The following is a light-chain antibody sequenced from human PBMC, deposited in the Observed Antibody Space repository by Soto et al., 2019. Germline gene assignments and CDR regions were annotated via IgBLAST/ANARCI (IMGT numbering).Light chain of an antibody. J-gene: IGLJ3*02. CDR1: SSNIGAGYD. CDR2: GNR. V-gene: IGLV1-40*01. Sequence: QSVLTQPPSVSGAPGQRVTISCTGSSSNIGAGYDVHWYQQLPGTAPKLLIYGNRNRPSGVPERFSGSKSGNTASLTISGLQAEDEADYYCNSYTRDSTWVFGGGTKVTVL. CDR3: NSYTRDSTWV.